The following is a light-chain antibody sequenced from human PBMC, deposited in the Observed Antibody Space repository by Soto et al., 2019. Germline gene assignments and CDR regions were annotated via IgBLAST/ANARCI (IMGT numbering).Light chain of an antibody. V-gene: IGKV1-5*01. CDR3: QQYNSYSPWT. J-gene: IGKJ1*01. CDR2: DAS. CDR1: QSISSW. Sequence: DIQMTQSPSTLSASVGDRVTITCRASQSISSWLAWYQQKPGKAPKLLIYDASSLESGVPSRCSGSGSGTEFTLTISSPQPDDFATYYCQQYNSYSPWTFGLGTKVEIK.